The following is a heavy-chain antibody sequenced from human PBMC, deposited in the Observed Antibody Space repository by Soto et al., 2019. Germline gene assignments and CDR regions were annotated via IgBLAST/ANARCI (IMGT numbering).Heavy chain of an antibody. CDR2: INHSGNT. Sequence: SETLSLTCAVYGGSFSGYYWSWIRQPPGKGLEWIGEINHSGNTNYNPSLKSRVTISIDKSKNQFSLKLSSVTAADTAVYYCASQGLPYFDWSPTPLYYMDVWGKGTRVTVSS. CDR1: GGSFSGYY. V-gene: IGHV4-34*01. CDR3: ASQGLPYFDWSPTPLYYMDV. J-gene: IGHJ6*03. D-gene: IGHD3-9*01.